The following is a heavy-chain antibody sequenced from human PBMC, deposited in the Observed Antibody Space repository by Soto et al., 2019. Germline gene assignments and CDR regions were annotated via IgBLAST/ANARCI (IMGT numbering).Heavy chain of an antibody. J-gene: IGHJ4*02. CDR2: INPSGGST. Sequence: GASVKVSCKASGYTFTSYYMHWVRQAPGQGLEWMGIINPSGGSTSYAQKFQGRVTMTRDTSTSTVYMELSSLRSEDTAVYYCARDLSDQIFDSSGYGNYFDYWGQGTLVTVSS. V-gene: IGHV1-46*01. D-gene: IGHD3-22*01. CDR1: GYTFTSYY. CDR3: ARDLSDQIFDSSGYGNYFDY.